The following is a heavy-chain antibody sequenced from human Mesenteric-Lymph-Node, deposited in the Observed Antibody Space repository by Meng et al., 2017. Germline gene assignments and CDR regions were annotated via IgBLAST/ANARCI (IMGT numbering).Heavy chain of an antibody. D-gene: IGHD3-10*01. CDR1: GYTFTSYA. Sequence: ASVKVSCKASGYTFTSYAMHWVPQAPGQRLEWMGWINAGNGNTKYSQNFQGRVTITRDTSASTAYMELSSLRSEDTAVYYCARETVWFGELIDYWGQGTLVTVSS. CDR3: ARETVWFGELIDY. J-gene: IGHJ4*02. CDR2: INAGNGNT. V-gene: IGHV1-3*01.